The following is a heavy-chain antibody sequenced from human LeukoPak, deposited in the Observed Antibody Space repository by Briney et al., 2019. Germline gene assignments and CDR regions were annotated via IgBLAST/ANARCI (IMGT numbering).Heavy chain of an antibody. D-gene: IGHD5-24*01. J-gene: IGHJ5*02. Sequence: SETLSLTCAVYGGSFRGYYWSWIRQPPGKGLEWIGSICYSGSTFYNPSLKSRVTLSVDTSKNQFSLELSSVTAADTALYYCARTENYIPEDCFDPWGQGTLVTVSS. CDR1: GGSFRGYY. V-gene: IGHV4-59*05. CDR2: ICYSGST. CDR3: ARTENYIPEDCFDP.